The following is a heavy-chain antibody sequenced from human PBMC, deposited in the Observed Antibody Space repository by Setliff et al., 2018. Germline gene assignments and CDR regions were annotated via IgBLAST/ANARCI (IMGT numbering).Heavy chain of an antibody. CDR1: GASISSGTYY. CDR3: ARTGTYRYFDY. D-gene: IGHD1-1*01. CDR2: IHYRGTT. J-gene: IGHJ4*02. Sequence: PSETLSLTCTVSGASISSGTYYWAWIRQPPGKGLEWLGRIHYRGTTYTNASLASRRTISVHTAKNQFSLKLTSVTAADTAVYFCARTGTYRYFDYRGQGNRVTVSS. V-gene: IGHV4-39*01.